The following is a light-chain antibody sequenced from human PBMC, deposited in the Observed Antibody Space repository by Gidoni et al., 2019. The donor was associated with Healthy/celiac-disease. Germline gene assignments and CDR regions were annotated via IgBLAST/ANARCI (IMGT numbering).Light chain of an antibody. CDR2: DAS. Sequence: DIQMTQSPSSLSASVGDRVTITCQASQDISNYLNWYQQKPGKAPKLLIYDASNLETGVPSRFSGSGSGTDFTFTISSLQPEDIATYYGQQYDNLPITFGQGTLLEIK. J-gene: IGKJ5*01. V-gene: IGKV1-33*01. CDR1: QDISNY. CDR3: QQYDNLPIT.